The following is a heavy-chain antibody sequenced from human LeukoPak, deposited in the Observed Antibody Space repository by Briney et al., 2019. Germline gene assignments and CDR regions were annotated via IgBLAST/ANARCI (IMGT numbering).Heavy chain of an antibody. CDR2: IKQDGSEK. V-gene: IGHV3-7*01. J-gene: IGHJ4*02. CDR3: ARETRTRDFDY. Sequence: GDSLKISCAASGFTFSSYWMSWVRQAPGKGLEWVANIKQDGSEKYYVDSVKGRFTISRDNAKNSLYLQMNSLRAEDTAVYYCARETRTRDFDYWGQGTLVTVSS. CDR1: GFTFSSYW.